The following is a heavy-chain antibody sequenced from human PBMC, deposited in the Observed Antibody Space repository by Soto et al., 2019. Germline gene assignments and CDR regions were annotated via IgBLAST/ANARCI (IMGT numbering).Heavy chain of an antibody. V-gene: IGHV1-18*01. J-gene: IGHJ6*02. CDR3: ARDKVGSSWYEYYYYGMDV. Sequence: ASVKVSCKASGYTFTSYGISWVRQAPGQGLEWMGWISAHNGNTNYAQKLQGRVTMTTDTSTSTAYMELRSLRSDDTAVYYCARDKVGSSWYEYYYYGMDVWGQGTTVTVSS. CDR1: GYTFTSYG. CDR2: ISAHNGNT. D-gene: IGHD6-13*01.